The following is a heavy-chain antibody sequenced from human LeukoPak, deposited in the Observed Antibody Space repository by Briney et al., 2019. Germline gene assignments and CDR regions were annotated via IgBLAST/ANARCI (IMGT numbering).Heavy chain of an antibody. CDR1: GGSFSGYY. V-gene: IGHV4-34*01. CDR3: ARGRSYDFWSGYSLEFDP. Sequence: PSETLSLTCAVYGGSFSGYYWSWIRQPPGKGLEWIGEINHSGSTNYNPSLKSRVTISVDTSKNQFSPKLSSVTAADTAVYYCARGRSYDFWSGYSLEFDPWGQGTLVTVSS. J-gene: IGHJ5*02. CDR2: INHSGST. D-gene: IGHD3-3*01.